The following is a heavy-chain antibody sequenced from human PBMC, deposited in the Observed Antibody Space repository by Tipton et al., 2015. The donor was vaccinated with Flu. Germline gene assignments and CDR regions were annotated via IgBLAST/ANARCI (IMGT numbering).Heavy chain of an antibody. D-gene: IGHD2-2*02. CDR3: ARAGFFSSTSCYNILKYYGMDV. V-gene: IGHV1-18*01. CDR1: DYTFTSYG. CDR2: INTYRGNT. Sequence: QLVQSGAEVRKPGASVKISCKASDYTFTSYGISWVRQAPGQGLEWMGWINTYRGNTNYAQKLQGRVTMTTDTSTTTAYMEVRSLRSDGTAVYHCARAGFFSSTSCYNILKYYGMDVWGQGTTVTVSS. J-gene: IGHJ6*02.